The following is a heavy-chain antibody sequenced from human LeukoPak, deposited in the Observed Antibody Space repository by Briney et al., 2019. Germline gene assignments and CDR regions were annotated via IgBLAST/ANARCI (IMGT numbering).Heavy chain of an antibody. CDR1: GGSISSGDYY. Sequence: SQTLSLTCTVSGGSISSGDYYWSWIPQPPGKGVEWIGYIYYSGSSYYNPSLKSRLIISVDTSKNQFSLKLSSVTAADTAVYYCARGLGSSWYGDWGQGTLVTVSS. D-gene: IGHD6-13*01. J-gene: IGHJ4*02. CDR3: ARGLGSSWYGD. V-gene: IGHV4-30-4*01. CDR2: IYYSGSS.